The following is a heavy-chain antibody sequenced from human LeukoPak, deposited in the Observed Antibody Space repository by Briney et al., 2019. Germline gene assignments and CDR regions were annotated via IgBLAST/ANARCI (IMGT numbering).Heavy chain of an antibody. CDR3: ARRAGAYSHPYDY. Sequence: GGSLRLSCAASGFIFTSYSMNWVRQAPGKGLEWISYISSSSSTIYYADSVKGRFTISRDNAKNSLYLQMNSLRAEDTAVYYCARRAGAYSHPYDYWGQGTLVTVSS. CDR1: GFIFTSYS. D-gene: IGHD4/OR15-4a*01. V-gene: IGHV3-48*04. J-gene: IGHJ4*02. CDR2: ISSSSSTI.